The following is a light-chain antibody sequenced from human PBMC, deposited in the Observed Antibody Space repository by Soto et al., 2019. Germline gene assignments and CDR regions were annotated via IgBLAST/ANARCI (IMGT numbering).Light chain of an antibody. CDR3: QQYGSSGT. CDR2: DAS. Sequence: EIVLTQSAAALSLSPGERATLSFRASQDVGRYLAWYQHNPGQAPRLLIYDASNRASGVPARFSGSGSGTDFTLTISRLEPEDFAVYYCQQYGSSGTFGQGTKVDNK. J-gene: IGKJ1*01. V-gene: IGKV3-20*01. CDR1: QDVGRY.